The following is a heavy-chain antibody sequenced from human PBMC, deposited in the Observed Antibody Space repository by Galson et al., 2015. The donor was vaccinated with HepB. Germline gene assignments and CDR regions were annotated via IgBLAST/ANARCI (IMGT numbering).Heavy chain of an antibody. Sequence: SLGLACAASGFTFSSYGMHWARQAPGKGLGGVAVISYDGSNKYYADSVKGRFTISRDNSKNTLYLQMNSLRAEDTAVYYCAKDSGSYHSPLYYFDYWGQGTLVTVSS. CDR1: GFTFSSYG. CDR3: AKDSGSYHSPLYYFDY. D-gene: IGHD1-26*01. CDR2: ISYDGSNK. J-gene: IGHJ4*02. V-gene: IGHV3-30*18.